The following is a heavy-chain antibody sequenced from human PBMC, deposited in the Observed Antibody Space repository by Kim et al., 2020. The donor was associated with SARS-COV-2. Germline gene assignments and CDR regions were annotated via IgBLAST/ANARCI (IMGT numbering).Heavy chain of an antibody. CDR2: IYTSGST. V-gene: IGHV4-61*02. Sequence: SETLSLTCTVSGGSISSGSFFWSWIRQPAGRGLEWIGRIYTSGSTNYNPSLESRVTISVDTSKNQFSLKLTSVTAADTALYYCARAPPYYGLDVWGRGTTVTVSS. CDR3: ARAPPYYGLDV. CDR1: GGSISSGSFF. J-gene: IGHJ6*02.